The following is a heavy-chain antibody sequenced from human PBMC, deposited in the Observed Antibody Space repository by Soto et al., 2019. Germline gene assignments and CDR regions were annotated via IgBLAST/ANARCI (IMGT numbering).Heavy chain of an antibody. J-gene: IGHJ5*02. V-gene: IGHV1-24*01. CDR1: GYTLTELS. Sequence: GASVKVSCKVSGYTLTELSMHWVRQAPGKGLEWMGGFDPEDGETIYAQKFQGRVTMTEDTSTDTAYMELSSLRSEDTAVYYCATVAPPPSQLRFWIRNWFDPWGQGTLVTVSS. CDR2: FDPEDGET. D-gene: IGHD3-3*01. CDR3: ATVAPPPSQLRFWIRNWFDP.